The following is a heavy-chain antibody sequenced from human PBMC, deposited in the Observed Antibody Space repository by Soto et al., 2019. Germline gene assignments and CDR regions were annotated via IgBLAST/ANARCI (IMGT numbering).Heavy chain of an antibody. J-gene: IGHJ5*02. CDR2: IYYSGST. Sequence: SETLSLTCTVSGGSISSYYWSCIRQHPGKGLEWIGYIYYSGSTYYNPSLKSRVTISVDTSKNQFSLKLSSVTAADTAVYYCARGGARFLEWFSAGMPGWFDPWGQGTLVTVSS. CDR3: ARGGARFLEWFSAGMPGWFDP. V-gene: IGHV4-59*06. CDR1: GGSISSYY. D-gene: IGHD3-3*01.